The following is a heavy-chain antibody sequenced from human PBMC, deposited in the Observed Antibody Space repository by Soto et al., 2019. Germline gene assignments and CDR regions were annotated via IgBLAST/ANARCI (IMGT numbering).Heavy chain of an antibody. CDR3: AREENCRGGTCYSEYFHN. CDR1: GYIFTAYS. J-gene: IGHJ1*01. CDR2: VNPSGGSA. D-gene: IGHD2-15*01. V-gene: IGHV1-46*01. Sequence: QVQLVQSGAEVKKPGASVKVSCKTSGYIFTAYSMHWVRQAPGQGLEWMGVVNPSGGSAHYAQSFEGRVTLTRDTSTITFYMELSSLRSEDTAVYYCAREENCRGGTCYSEYFHNCGQGTLVTDSS.